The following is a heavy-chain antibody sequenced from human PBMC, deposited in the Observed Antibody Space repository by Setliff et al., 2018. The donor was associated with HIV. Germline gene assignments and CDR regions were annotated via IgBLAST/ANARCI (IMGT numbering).Heavy chain of an antibody. Sequence: PSETLSLTCAVYSGSLSGYYWNWIRQPPGKGLEWIGEINQSGRSNYNPSLKSRVIISIDTSKNQFALKLSSVTAADTAMYYCARVGSVIQVTLFGMDVWGQGTTVTVSS. CDR2: INQSGRS. V-gene: IGHV4-34*01. J-gene: IGHJ6*02. CDR1: SGSLSGYY. CDR3: ARVGSVIQVTLFGMDV. D-gene: IGHD5-18*01.